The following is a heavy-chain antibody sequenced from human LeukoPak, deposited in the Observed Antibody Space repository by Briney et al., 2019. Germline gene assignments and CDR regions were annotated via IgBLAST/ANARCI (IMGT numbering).Heavy chain of an antibody. CDR1: GFTFSSYA. J-gene: IGHJ4*02. Sequence: GGSLRLSCAASGFTFSSYAMSWVRQAPGKGLEWVSAISGSGGSTYYADSVKGRFTISRDNSKNTLYLQMNSLRAEDTAVYYCAKDLRKRGYYYDSSDPDWGQGTLVTVSS. D-gene: IGHD3-22*01. V-gene: IGHV3-23*01. CDR3: AKDLRKRGYYYDSSDPD. CDR2: ISGSGGST.